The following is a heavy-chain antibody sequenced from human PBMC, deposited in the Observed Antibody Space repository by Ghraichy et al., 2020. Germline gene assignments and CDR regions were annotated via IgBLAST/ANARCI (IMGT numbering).Heavy chain of an antibody. CDR3: ARHGWGLYDSSGYYAH. CDR1: GFTFSSYW. Sequence: GESLNISCAASGFTFSSYWMSWVRQAPGKGLEWVADIKQDESEKYYVDSVKGRFTISRDNAKNSLHLQMNSLRAEDTAVYYCARHGWGLYDSSGYYAHCGQGSLVTVSA. CDR2: IKQDESEK. D-gene: IGHD3-22*01. V-gene: IGHV3-7*03. J-gene: IGHJ4*02.